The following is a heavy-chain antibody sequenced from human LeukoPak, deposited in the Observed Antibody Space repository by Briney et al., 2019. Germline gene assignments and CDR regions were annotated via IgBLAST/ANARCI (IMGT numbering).Heavy chain of an antibody. CDR1: GFTFSSYT. CDR3: AKDGGLWVSAHWGHS. V-gene: IGHV3-23*01. CDR2: ITTGDGNT. J-gene: IGHJ4*02. Sequence: GSLRLSCTASGFTFSSYTMTWVRQAPGKGLKWVSTITTGDGNTYYADSVKGRFTVSRDDSQITLSLQMNSLRAQDTAVYYCAKDGGLWVSAHWGHSWARGPLVPVSS. D-gene: IGHD7-27*01.